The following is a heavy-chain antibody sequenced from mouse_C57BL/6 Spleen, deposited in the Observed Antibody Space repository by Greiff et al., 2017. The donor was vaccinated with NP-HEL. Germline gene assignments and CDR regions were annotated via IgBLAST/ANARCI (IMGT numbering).Heavy chain of an antibody. V-gene: IGHV5-17*01. J-gene: IGHJ2*01. CDR2: ISSGSSTI. Sequence: EVNVVESGRGLVKPGGSLKLSCAASGFTFSDYGMHWVRQAPEKGLEWVAYISSGSSTIYYADTVKGRFTISRDNAKNTLFLQMTRLGSEDTAMYYCARPGGPYYFDDWGQGTTRTVSS. CDR1: GFTFSDYG. CDR3: ARPGGPYYFDD. D-gene: IGHD3-1*01.